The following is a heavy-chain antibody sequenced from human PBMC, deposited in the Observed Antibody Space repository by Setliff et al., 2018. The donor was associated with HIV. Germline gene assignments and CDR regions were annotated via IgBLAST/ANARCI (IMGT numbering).Heavy chain of an antibody. CDR1: GFTFSDYY. Sequence: SETLSLTCAASGFTFSDYYMSWIRHLPGKGLEWIGYIHYTGSNFYNPSLTDRLTLSVDTSDNQFSLKLTSVTAADTAVYYCARGGNSRAAWFDSWGQGTLVTVSS. V-gene: IGHV4-31*02. J-gene: IGHJ5*01. CDR3: ARGGNSRAAWFDS. D-gene: IGHD5-12*01. CDR2: IHYTGSN.